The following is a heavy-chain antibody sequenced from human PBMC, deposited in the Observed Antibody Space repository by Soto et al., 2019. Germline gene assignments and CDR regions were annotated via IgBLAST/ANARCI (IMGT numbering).Heavy chain of an antibody. CDR1: GASIDSGGLY. V-gene: IGHV4-31*03. Sequence: QVQLQESGPGLVEPSQTLSITCTVSGASIDSGGLYWSWIRQHPVKGLEWIGYVYFSGNTYYNPSLKSRLSMSVDTSKNQFSLKLRSLTAADTAVYFCARGRSTYGRLSAWGQGTLVTVSS. J-gene: IGHJ5*02. D-gene: IGHD3-10*02. CDR2: VYFSGNT. CDR3: ARGRSTYGRLSA.